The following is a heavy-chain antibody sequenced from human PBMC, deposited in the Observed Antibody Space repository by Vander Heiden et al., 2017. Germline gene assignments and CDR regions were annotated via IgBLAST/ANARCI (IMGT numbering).Heavy chain of an antibody. CDR1: GGSISSSSYY. D-gene: IGHD3-22*01. CDR3: ARPRGPYYDSSGYYAFDY. V-gene: IGHV4-39*01. CDR2: IYYSGST. J-gene: IGHJ4*02. Sequence: QLQLQESGPGLVKPSETLSLTCTVSGGSISSSSYYWGWIRQPPGKGLEWIGSIYYSGSTYYNPSLKSRVTISVDTSKNQFSLKLSSVTAADTAVYYCARPRGPYYDSSGYYAFDYWGQGTLVTVSS.